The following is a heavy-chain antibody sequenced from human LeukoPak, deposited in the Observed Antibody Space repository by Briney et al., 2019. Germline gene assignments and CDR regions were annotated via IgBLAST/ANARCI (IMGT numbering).Heavy chain of an antibody. CDR1: GFIASSNH. CDR3: ARGPRWLQDYFNF. V-gene: IGHV3-53*05. J-gene: IGHJ4*02. CDR2: SYSGGGT. D-gene: IGHD5-24*01. Sequence: GGSLRLSCAASGFIASSNHKSWVRQAPGKGLEWVSVSYSGGGTFYADSVKGRFTMSRDHSKSTVYLQMNRLRPGDTAVYYCARGPRWLQDYFNFWGQGTLVTVSS.